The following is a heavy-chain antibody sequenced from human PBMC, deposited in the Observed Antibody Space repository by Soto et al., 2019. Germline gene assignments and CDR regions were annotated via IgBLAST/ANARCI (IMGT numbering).Heavy chain of an antibody. J-gene: IGHJ6*02. D-gene: IGHD2-21*01. V-gene: IGHV1-18*01. Sequence: QIQLVQSGGEVKKPGASVKVSCKSSGYKFISHSITWVRQAPGQGLEWMGRISAYNGNTNYAQKLQGRVTMTTDTSTNTAYMELRSLRSDDTAVYYCARGAFCGGAPGCRDMDVWGQGTTVTASS. CDR2: ISAYNGNT. CDR3: ARGAFCGGAPGCRDMDV. CDR1: GYKFISHS.